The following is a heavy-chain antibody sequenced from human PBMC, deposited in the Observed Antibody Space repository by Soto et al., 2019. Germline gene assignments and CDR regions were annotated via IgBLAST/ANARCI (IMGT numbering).Heavy chain of an antibody. Sequence: SETLSLTCTVSGGSISSSSYYWGWIRQPPGKGLEWIGSIYYSGSTYYNPSLKSRVTISVDTSKNQFSLKLSSVTAADTAVYYCARRASIVVVVAAIKTMYYFDYWGQGTLVTVS. V-gene: IGHV4-39*01. CDR1: GGSISSSSYY. J-gene: IGHJ4*02. CDR3: ARRASIVVVVAAIKTMYYFDY. D-gene: IGHD2-15*01. CDR2: IYYSGST.